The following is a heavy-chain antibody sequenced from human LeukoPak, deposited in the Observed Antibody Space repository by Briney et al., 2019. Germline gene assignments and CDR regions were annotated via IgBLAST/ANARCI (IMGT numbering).Heavy chain of an antibody. CDR2: IRHDGSNK. CDR1: GFIFSNYG. CDR3: ARLSIAAPKHGYYYYYYMDV. J-gene: IGHJ6*03. V-gene: IGHV3-30*02. Sequence: PGGSLRLSCTTSGFIFSNYGMHWVRQAPGKGLEWVAFIRHDGSNKYYADSVKGRCTISRDNSKKTVYLQMNSLRTEDTAVYYCARLSIAAPKHGYYYYYYMDVWGKGTTVTVSS. D-gene: IGHD6-6*01.